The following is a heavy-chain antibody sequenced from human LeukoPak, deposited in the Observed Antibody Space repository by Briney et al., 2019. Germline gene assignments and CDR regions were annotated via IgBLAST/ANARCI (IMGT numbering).Heavy chain of an antibody. Sequence: SETLSLTCAVSGGSISSISSNNWAWIRQPPGKGLELIAAIHYSGSAYYNPSFMSRVTISVDTSKNQFSLNLRSLTATDTAVYYCARLPTGYPSWFDTWGQGILVTVSS. CDR2: IHYSGSA. CDR1: GGSISSISSNN. CDR3: ARLPTGYPSWFDT. D-gene: IGHD5-18*01. V-gene: IGHV4-39*01. J-gene: IGHJ5*02.